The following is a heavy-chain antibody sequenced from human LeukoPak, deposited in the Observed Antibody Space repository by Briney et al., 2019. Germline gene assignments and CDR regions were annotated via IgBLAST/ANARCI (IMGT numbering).Heavy chain of an antibody. CDR2: IKRDGSEK. CDR1: GFTFSNYA. D-gene: IGHD3-10*01. Sequence: GGSLRLSCAASGFTFSNYAMSWVRQAPGEGLEGVANIKRDGSEKYYVDSVKGRFTISRDNAKNSLYLQMNSLRAEDTAVYYCARGYGSGRFDYWGQGTLVTVSS. V-gene: IGHV3-7*01. J-gene: IGHJ4*02. CDR3: ARGYGSGRFDY.